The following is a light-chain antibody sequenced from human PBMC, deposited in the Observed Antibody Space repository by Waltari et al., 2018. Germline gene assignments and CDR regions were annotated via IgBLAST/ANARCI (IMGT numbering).Light chain of an antibody. V-gene: IGKV1-6*01. CDR1: QGIRSD. CDR3: LQDYTYPRT. CDR2: GAS. Sequence: AIQMTQSPSSLSASVGDRVTITCRASQGIRSDLGWYQQKPGKAPEFLIYGASTLQSGVPSRFSGSGSGTEFTLTISSLQPEDFATYYCLQDYTYPRTFGQGTKLEIK. J-gene: IGKJ2*01.